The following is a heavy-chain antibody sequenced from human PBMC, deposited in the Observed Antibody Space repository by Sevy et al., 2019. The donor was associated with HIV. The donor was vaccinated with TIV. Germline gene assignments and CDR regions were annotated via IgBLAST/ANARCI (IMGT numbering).Heavy chain of an antibody. CDR3: ARGMVRGVNDY. CDR2: ICYSGST. Sequence: SETLSLTCTVSGGSISSYYWSWIRQPPGKGLEWIGYICYSGSTNYNPSLKSRVTISVDTSKNQFSLKLSSVTAADTAVYYCARGMVRGVNDYWGQGTLVTVSS. CDR1: GGSISSYY. V-gene: IGHV4-59*01. D-gene: IGHD3-10*01. J-gene: IGHJ4*02.